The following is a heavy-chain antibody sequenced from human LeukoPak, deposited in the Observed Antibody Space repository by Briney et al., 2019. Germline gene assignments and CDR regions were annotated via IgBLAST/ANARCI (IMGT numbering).Heavy chain of an antibody. CDR3: AKDGGPSSSGSQFFNY. CDR1: EFTVRSNS. V-gene: IGHV3-53*01. CDR2: IYSDGST. J-gene: IGHJ4*02. Sequence: GGSLRLSCAASEFTVRSNSMNWVRQAPGKGLEWVSIIYSDGSTYYANSVKGRFTISRDNSKNTLYLQMNSLRAEDTAVYYCAKDGGPSSSGSQFFNYWGQGALVTVSS. D-gene: IGHD1-26*01.